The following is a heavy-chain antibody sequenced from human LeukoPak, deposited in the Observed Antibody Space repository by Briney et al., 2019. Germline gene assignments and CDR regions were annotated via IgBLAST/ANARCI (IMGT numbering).Heavy chain of an antibody. J-gene: IGHJ4*02. D-gene: IGHD4-17*01. Sequence: PSQNLSLNCTVSGGSISSGSYYWSWLRQPAGKGLEWIGRIYTSGSTNYNPSLKSRVTISVDTSKNQFSLKLSSVTAADTAVYYCARDNGDYVVDYWGQGTLVTVSS. CDR3: ARDNGDYVVDY. V-gene: IGHV4-61*02. CDR1: GGSISSGSYY. CDR2: IYTSGST.